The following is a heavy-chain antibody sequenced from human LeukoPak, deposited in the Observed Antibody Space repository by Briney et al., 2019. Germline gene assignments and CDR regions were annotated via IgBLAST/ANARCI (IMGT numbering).Heavy chain of an antibody. D-gene: IGHD3-3*01. CDR1: GGSISGYY. J-gene: IGHJ4*02. CDR2: IYYGGST. V-gene: IGHV4-59*01. CDR3: ARRRGGRDYFDY. Sequence: SETLSLTCTVSGGSISGYYWSWIRQPPGKGLEWIGNIYYGGSTNYNPSLKSRVTISVDVSKNQFSLRLSSVTAADTAVYYCARRRGGRDYFDYWGQGTLVTVSS.